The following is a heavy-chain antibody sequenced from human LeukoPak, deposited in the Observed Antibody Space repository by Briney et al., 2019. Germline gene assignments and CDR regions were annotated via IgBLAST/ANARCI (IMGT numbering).Heavy chain of an antibody. Sequence: PGGSLRLSCAVSGFTFSDYYMTWIRQAPGKGLEWVSYINSKGNTIYYPDSVKGRFTISRDNAKNSLYLQMNRLRAEDTAVYYCARGYGGDGYNLYFYGMDVWGQGTTVTVSS. CDR3: ARGYGGDGYNLYFYGMDV. CDR2: INSKGNTI. J-gene: IGHJ6*02. D-gene: IGHD5-24*01. CDR1: GFTFSDYY. V-gene: IGHV3-11*01.